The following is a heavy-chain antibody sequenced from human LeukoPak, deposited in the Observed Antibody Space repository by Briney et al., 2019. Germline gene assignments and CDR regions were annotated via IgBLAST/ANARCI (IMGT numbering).Heavy chain of an antibody. CDR3: ARDYYDSSGYSD. CDR2: INPSGGNT. D-gene: IGHD3-22*01. CDR1: GYTFTSYY. V-gene: IGHV1-46*01. Sequence: ASVKVSCKTSGYTFTSYYIHWVRQAPGQGLEWMGIINPSGGNTSYAQKFQGRVTMTRDTSTSTVYMELSSLRSEDTAVYYCARDYYDSSGYSDWGQGTLVTVSS. J-gene: IGHJ4*02.